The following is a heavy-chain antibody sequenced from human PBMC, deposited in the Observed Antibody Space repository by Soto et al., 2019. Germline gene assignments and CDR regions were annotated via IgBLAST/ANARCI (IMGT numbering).Heavy chain of an antibody. Sequence: LRLSCAASGFTFTRYSMNWVRQAPGKGLEWVSSISSTTNYIYYGDSMKGRFTISRDNAKNSLYLEMNSLRAEDTAVYYCARESEDLTSNFDYWGQGTMVTVYS. J-gene: IGHJ4*02. CDR3: ARESEDLTSNFDY. CDR1: GFTFTRYS. V-gene: IGHV3-21*06. CDR2: ISSTTNYI.